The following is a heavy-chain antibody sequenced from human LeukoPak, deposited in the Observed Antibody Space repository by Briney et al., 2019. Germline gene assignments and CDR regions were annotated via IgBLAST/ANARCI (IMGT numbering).Heavy chain of an antibody. J-gene: IGHJ4*02. CDR1: GFTFDDYA. Sequence: LGGSLRLSCAASGFTFDDYAMHWVRQAPGKGLEWVSGISWNSGSIGYADSVKGRFTISRDNAKNSLYLQMNSLRAEDTAVYYCAKEVAVPAAIPDYWGQGTLVTVSS. D-gene: IGHD2-2*02. V-gene: IGHV3-9*01. CDR2: ISWNSGSI. CDR3: AKEVAVPAAIPDY.